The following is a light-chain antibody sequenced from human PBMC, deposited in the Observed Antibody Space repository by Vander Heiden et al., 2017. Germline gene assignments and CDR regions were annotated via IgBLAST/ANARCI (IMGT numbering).Light chain of an antibody. CDR3: NSRDSRGNHR. J-gene: IGLJ2*01. V-gene: IGLV3-19*01. CDR1: SLTSYY. CDR2: GKN. Sequence: SSELTQDPAVSVALEQTVSITCQGDSLTSYYASWYEQKPGQAPVLVIYGKNNRPSGIPDRFSGSSSGNTASLTITGAQAEDEADYYCNSRDSRGNHRFGGGTKLTVL.